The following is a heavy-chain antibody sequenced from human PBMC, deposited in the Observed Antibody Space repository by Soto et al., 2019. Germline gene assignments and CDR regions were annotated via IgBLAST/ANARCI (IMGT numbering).Heavy chain of an antibody. CDR2: IGGSGRTT. CDR1: AFTFNNYA. J-gene: IGHJ4*02. CDR3: AKSRYSDSSGDFYDY. Sequence: EVQLLESGGGLVQPGGSLSLSCAASAFTFNNYAMSWVRQAPGKGLEWVSGIGGSGRTTYYADSVKGRFTISRDNANNTLFLQMNSLRAEDTAVYYCAKSRYSDSSGDFYDYWGQGTLVTVSS. V-gene: IGHV3-23*01. D-gene: IGHD3-22*01.